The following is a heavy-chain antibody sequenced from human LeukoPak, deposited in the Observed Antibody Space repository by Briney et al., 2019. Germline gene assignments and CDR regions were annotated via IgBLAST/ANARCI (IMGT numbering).Heavy chain of an antibody. CDR2: INPNSGGT. CDR3: ARWGSYDFWSGYYGWFDP. Sequence: GASVKVSCKASGYTFTGYYIHWVRQAPGQGLEWMGWINPNSGGTNYAQKFQGRVTMTRDTSISTAYMELSRLRSDDTAVYYCARWGSYDFWSGYYGWFDPWGQGTLVIVSS. J-gene: IGHJ5*02. CDR1: GYTFTGYY. D-gene: IGHD3-3*01. V-gene: IGHV1-2*02.